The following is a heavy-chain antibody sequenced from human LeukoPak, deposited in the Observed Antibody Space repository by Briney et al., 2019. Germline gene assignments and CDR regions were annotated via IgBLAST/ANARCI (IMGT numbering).Heavy chain of an antibody. J-gene: IGHJ2*01. CDR2: ISDSGGIT. D-gene: IGHD3-10*01. CDR1: GFTFSTYA. V-gene: IGHV3-23*01. CDR3: AKGGSGSYFPLGFDL. Sequence: GGSLRLSCAASGFTFSTYAMSWVRQAPGKGLEGVSAISDSGGITYYADSVKGRFTISRDSSKNTLYLHMNSLRGEDTAVYYCAKGGSGSYFPLGFDLWGRGTLVTVSS.